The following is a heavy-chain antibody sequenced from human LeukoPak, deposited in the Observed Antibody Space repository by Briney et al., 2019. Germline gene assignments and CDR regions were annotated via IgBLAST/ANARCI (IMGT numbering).Heavy chain of an antibody. V-gene: IGHV4-59*08. CDR1: GGSISSYY. Sequence: SETLSLTCTVSGGSISSYYWSWIRRPPGKGLEWIGYIYYSGSTNYNPSLKSRVTISVDTSKNQFSLKLSSVTAADTAVYYCARNPGWESGSYYVAGAFDIWGQGTMVTVSS. CDR2: IYYSGST. J-gene: IGHJ3*02. CDR3: ARNPGWESGSYYVAGAFDI. D-gene: IGHD1-26*01.